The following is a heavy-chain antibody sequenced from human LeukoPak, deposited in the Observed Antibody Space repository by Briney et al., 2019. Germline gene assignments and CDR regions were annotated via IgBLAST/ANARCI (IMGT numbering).Heavy chain of an antibody. J-gene: IGHJ4*02. CDR3: ARDRFWGAARLFDY. CDR2: IYYSGST. V-gene: IGHV4-61*08. D-gene: IGHD6-6*01. CDR1: GGSISSGGYS. Sequence: KPSETLSLTCAVSGGSISSGGYSWSWIRQPPGKGLEWIGYIYYSGSTNYNPSLKSRVTISVDTSKNQFSLKLSSVTAADTAVYYCARDRFWGAARLFDYWGQGTLVTVSS.